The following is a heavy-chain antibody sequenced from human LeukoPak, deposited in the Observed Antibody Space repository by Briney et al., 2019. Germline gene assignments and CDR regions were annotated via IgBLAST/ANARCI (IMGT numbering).Heavy chain of an antibody. D-gene: IGHD1-26*01. Sequence: PGGSLRLSCAASGFTFSSYEMNWVRQAPGKGLEWVSYISSSGSTIYYADSVKGRFTISRDNAKNSLYLQMNSLRAKDSAVYYCAKDVGLHDAFDIWGQGTMVTVSS. CDR2: ISSSGSTI. CDR3: AKDVGLHDAFDI. V-gene: IGHV3-48*03. CDR1: GFTFSSYE. J-gene: IGHJ3*02.